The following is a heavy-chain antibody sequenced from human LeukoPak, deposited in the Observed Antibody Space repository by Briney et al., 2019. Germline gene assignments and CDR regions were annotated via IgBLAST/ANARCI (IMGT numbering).Heavy chain of an antibody. CDR3: ARDGIVVVPAAHYYYGMDV. V-gene: IGHV4-38-2*02. Sequence: SETLSLTCAVSGYSISSGYYGGWIRQPPGKGLEWIGSIYHSGSTYYNPCLKSRVTISVDTSKNQFSLNLSSVTAADTAVYYCARDGIVVVPAAHYYYGMDVWGKGTTVTVSS. D-gene: IGHD2-2*01. CDR2: IYHSGST. J-gene: IGHJ6*04. CDR1: GYSISSGYY.